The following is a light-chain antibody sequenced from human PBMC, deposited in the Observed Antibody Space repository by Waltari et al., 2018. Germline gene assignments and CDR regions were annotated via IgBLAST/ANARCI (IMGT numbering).Light chain of an antibody. V-gene: IGLV2-23*01. CDR1: GSAVGSYFL. J-gene: IGLJ2*01. Sequence: QSPLTQPAAVSGSPGQSITISCTGSGSAVGSYFLVSWYQQNPGKAPRLLIYAASRRPSGVSTRLSGSKSGNTASLTISGLQAEDEADYYCCSYAGTNTLLFGGGTKVTVL. CDR3: CSYAGTNTLL. CDR2: AAS.